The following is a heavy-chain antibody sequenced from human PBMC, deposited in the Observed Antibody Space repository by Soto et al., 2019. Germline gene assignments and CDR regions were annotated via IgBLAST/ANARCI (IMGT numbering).Heavy chain of an antibody. V-gene: IGHV3-48*02. CDR1: GFTFSSYS. CDR3: ARDGGGWNYFDY. CDR2: ISSSTI. J-gene: IGHJ4*02. Sequence: VGSLRLSCAASGFTFSSYSMNWVRQAPGKGLEWVSYISSSTIFYADSVKGRFTISRDNAKNSLYLQMNSLRDEDTAVYYCARDGGGWNYFDYWGQGTLVTVSS. D-gene: IGHD6-19*01.